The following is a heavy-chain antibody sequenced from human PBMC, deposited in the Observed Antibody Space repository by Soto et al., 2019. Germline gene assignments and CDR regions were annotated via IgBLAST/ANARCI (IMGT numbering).Heavy chain of an antibody. CDR1: GFIFSSYA. Sequence: QVHLVESGGGVVQPGNSLRLSCAASGFIFSSYAMNWVRQAPGKGPEWVAVISYDGRNKHYADFVKGRFTISRDNSKKTLSLQLHFLGAEETAMYYCAESSHGANKPPYGMDFWGHGTTVAVSS. CDR3: AESSHGANKPPYGMDF. CDR2: ISYDGRNK. D-gene: IGHD6-6*01. J-gene: IGHJ6*02. V-gene: IGHV3-30*03.